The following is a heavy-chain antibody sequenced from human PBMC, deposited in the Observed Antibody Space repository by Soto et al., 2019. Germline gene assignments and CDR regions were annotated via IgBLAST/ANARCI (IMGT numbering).Heavy chain of an antibody. CDR3: ARGWNDFPH. CDR1: GGTFSSYA. J-gene: IGHJ1*01. Sequence: QVQLVQSGAEVKKPGSSVKVSCKASGGTFSSYAIGWVRQAPGQGLECMGGIIPVFGTANYAQKFQGRVTINADESTSTVYMELSSLRSADTAVYYCARGWNDFPHWDQGTLVTVSS. D-gene: IGHD1-1*01. V-gene: IGHV1-69*01. CDR2: IIPVFGTA.